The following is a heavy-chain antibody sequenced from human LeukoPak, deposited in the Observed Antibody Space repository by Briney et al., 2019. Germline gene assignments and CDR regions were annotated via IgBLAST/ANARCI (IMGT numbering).Heavy chain of an antibody. D-gene: IGHD3-22*01. CDR1: GGTFTSYA. CDR3: GSSPNYCHSSGYPPPRCFHH. V-gene: IGHV1-69*05. Sequence: ASVKVSCKASGGTFTSYAISWVRQAPGQGLEWMGGIIPIFGTANNAHTFQVRVPFTTDESTTTAYMELRSQRSEATAVYYCGSSPNYCHSSGYPPPRCFHHWGEGTLVTVAS. J-gene: IGHJ1*01. CDR2: IIPIFGTA.